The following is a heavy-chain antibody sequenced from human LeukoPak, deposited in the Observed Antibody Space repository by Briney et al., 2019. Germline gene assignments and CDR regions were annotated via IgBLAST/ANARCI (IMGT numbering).Heavy chain of an antibody. J-gene: IGHJ4*02. Sequence: SETLSLTCTVSGGSISSGSYYWSWIRQPAGKGLEWIGRIYTSGSTNYNPSLKSRVTISVDTSKNQFSLKLSSVTAADTAVYYCARDGRVGATKYWGQGTLVTVSS. CDR1: GGSISSGSYY. CDR2: IYTSGST. V-gene: IGHV4-61*02. D-gene: IGHD1-26*01. CDR3: ARDGRVGATKY.